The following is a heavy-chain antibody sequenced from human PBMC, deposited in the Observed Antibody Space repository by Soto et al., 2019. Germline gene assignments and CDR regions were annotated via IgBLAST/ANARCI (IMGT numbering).Heavy chain of an antibody. CDR2: INHSGST. V-gene: IGHV4-34*01. J-gene: IGHJ6*03. Sequence: SETLSLTCAVYGGSFSGYYWSWIRQPPGKGLEWIGEINHSGSTNYNPSLKSRVTISVDTSKNQFSLKLSSVTAADTAVYYCARVYYGYYYYMDVWGKGTTVTVSS. CDR3: ARVYYGYYYYMDV. CDR1: GGSFSGYY. D-gene: IGHD2-8*01.